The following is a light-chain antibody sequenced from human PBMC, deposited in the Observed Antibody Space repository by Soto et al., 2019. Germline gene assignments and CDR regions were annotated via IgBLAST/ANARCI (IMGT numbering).Light chain of an antibody. CDR2: KAS. V-gene: IGKV1-5*03. J-gene: IGKJ1*01. CDR1: QSITGW. Sequence: DIQMTQSPSTLSASVGDIVTITCRASQSITGWLAWFQQKPGKAPKLLISKASNLESGVPSRFSGSGSGTEFTLTISGRQPDDFATYYCQQYNPYSPWTFGQGTKVEIK. CDR3: QQYNPYSPWT.